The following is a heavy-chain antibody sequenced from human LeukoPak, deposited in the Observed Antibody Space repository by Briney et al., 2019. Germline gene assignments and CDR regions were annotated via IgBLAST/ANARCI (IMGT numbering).Heavy chain of an antibody. CDR2: MYPADSDI. CDR1: GYSFTSYW. D-gene: IGHD4-17*01. J-gene: IGHJ4*02. CDR3: ARRGDPGRFDY. Sequence: GESLKISCKGSGYSFTSYWIAWVRQMPGKGLEWVGTMYPADSDIRYSPSFQGQVAISADKSITTAYLQWSSLKASDTAMYYCARRGDPGRFDYWGQGTLVTVSS. V-gene: IGHV5-51*01.